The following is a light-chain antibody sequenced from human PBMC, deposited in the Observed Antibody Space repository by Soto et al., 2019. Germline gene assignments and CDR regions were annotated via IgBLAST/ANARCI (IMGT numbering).Light chain of an antibody. J-gene: IGKJ4*01. Sequence: EIVMTQSPATLSVSLGDRATLSCRASQSVSTYLAWYQQKPGQAPRLLIYGASTRATGIPARFSGSGSETDFTLTISSLQSEDFAVYYCQQYDNSRLTFGGGTKVEIK. CDR1: QSVSTY. CDR2: GAS. V-gene: IGKV3-15*01. CDR3: QQYDNSRLT.